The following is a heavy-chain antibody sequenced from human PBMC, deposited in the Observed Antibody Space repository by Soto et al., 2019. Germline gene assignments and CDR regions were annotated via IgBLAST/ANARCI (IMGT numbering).Heavy chain of an antibody. V-gene: IGHV4-59*01. J-gene: IGHJ4*02. CDR3: ARHSGYDSDDLYFDY. D-gene: IGHD5-12*01. CDR2: IYYSGST. CDR1: GGSISSYY. Sequence: PSETLSLTCTVSGGSISSYYWSWIRQPPGKGLEWIGYIYYSGSTNYNPSLKSRVTISVDTSKNQFSLKLSSVTAADTAVYYCARHSGYDSDDLYFDYWGQGTLVTVSS.